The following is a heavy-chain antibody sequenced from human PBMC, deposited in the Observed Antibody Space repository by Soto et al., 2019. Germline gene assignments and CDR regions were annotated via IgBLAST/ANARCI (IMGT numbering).Heavy chain of an antibody. D-gene: IGHD5-12*01. CDR2: IIPILGIA. Sequence: QVQLVQSGAEVKKPGSSVKVSCKASGGTFSSYTISWVRQAPGQGLEWMGRIIPILGIANYAQKFQGRVTITADKYTSTAYMERSSLRSEDTAVYYCARRSYDYSDHNYYYYGMDVWGQGTTVTVSS. V-gene: IGHV1-69*02. CDR1: GGTFSSYT. J-gene: IGHJ6*02. CDR3: ARRSYDYSDHNYYYYGMDV.